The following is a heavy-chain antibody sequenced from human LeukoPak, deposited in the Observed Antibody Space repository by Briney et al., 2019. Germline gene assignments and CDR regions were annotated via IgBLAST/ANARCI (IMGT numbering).Heavy chain of an antibody. CDR2: INPKNGAT. CDR3: ARTCYFGSGSYYYFDY. Sequence: ASVKVSCKASGYTFSDYDIHWVRQAPGQGLEWMGWINPKNGATTYAQSFRGRVTMTRDTSISTAHMDLSRLGSDDTAVYHCARTCYFGSGSYYYFDYWGQGTLVTVSS. D-gene: IGHD3-10*01. J-gene: IGHJ4*02. V-gene: IGHV1-2*02. CDR1: GYTFSDYD.